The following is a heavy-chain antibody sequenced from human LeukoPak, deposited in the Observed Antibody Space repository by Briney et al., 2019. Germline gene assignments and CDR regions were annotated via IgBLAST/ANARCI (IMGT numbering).Heavy chain of an antibody. J-gene: IGHJ4*02. V-gene: IGHV3-20*04. CDR3: ARDLVGYCSGGSCYSPADY. Sequence: GGSLRLSCAASGFTFGDFAMSWVRQVPGKRLEWLSGINWNGGITGYADSVKGRFTISRDNAKNSLFLQMNSLRAEDTAVYYCARDLVGYCSGGSCYSPADYWGQGTLVTVSS. CDR1: GFTFGDFA. CDR2: INWNGGIT. D-gene: IGHD2-15*01.